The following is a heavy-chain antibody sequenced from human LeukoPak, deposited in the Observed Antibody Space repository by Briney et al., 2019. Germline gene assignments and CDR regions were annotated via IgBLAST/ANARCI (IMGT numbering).Heavy chain of an antibody. CDR1: GFTFSSYA. Sequence: GGSLRLSCAASGFTFSSYAMSWVRQAPGKGLEWVSAISGSGGSTYYADSVKGRFTISRDNSKNTLYLQMNSLRAEDTAVYYCAKDRVITTRETPFDYWGQGTLVTVSS. CDR3: AKDRVITTRETPFDY. CDR2: ISGSGGST. D-gene: IGHD2-21*01. V-gene: IGHV3-23*01. J-gene: IGHJ4*02.